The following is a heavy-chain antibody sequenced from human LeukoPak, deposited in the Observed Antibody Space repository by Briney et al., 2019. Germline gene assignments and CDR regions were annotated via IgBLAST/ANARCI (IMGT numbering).Heavy chain of an antibody. V-gene: IGHV3-7*05. CDR2: IDESGGRN. Sequence: GGSLRLSCAASGFTFSRYWMNWVRQAPGRGLEWVANIDESGGRNNYVDSVKGRFTISRDNAKNSLFLEMSSLRADDTAVYFCARDVEGGTFDIWGQGTTVTVSS. J-gene: IGHJ3*02. D-gene: IGHD3-16*01. CDR3: ARDVEGGTFDI. CDR1: GFTFSRYW.